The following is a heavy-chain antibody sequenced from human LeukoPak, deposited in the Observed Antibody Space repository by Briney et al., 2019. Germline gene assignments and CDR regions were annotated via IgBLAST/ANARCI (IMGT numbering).Heavy chain of an antibody. Sequence: SGPTLVKPTQTLTLTCTFSGFSLSTSGVVVGWIRQPPGKALEWLALIYWDDDKRYSPSLKSRPTITKDTSKNQVVLTMTNMDPVDTATYYCAHSMRVVTANDAFDIWGQGTMVTVSS. CDR2: IYWDDDK. CDR3: AHSMRVVTANDAFDI. CDR1: GFSLSTSGVV. D-gene: IGHD2-21*02. J-gene: IGHJ3*02. V-gene: IGHV2-5*02.